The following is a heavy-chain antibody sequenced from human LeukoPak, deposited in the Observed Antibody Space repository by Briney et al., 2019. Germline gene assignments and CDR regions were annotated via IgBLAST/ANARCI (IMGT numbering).Heavy chain of an antibody. CDR3: AGINDYGDSPRFDY. Sequence: GGSLRLSCAASGFTFDDYAMHWVRQAPGKGLEWVSGISWNSGSIGYADSVKGRFTISRDNAKNTLYLQMNSLRAEDTAVYYCAGINDYGDSPRFDYWGQGTLVTVSS. CDR2: ISWNSGSI. V-gene: IGHV3-9*01. D-gene: IGHD4-17*01. CDR1: GFTFDDYA. J-gene: IGHJ4*02.